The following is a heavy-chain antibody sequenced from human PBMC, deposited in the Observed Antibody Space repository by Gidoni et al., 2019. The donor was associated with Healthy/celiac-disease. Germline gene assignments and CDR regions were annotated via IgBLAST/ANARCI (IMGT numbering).Heavy chain of an antibody. D-gene: IGHD5-12*01. Sequence: QVQLQESGPGLVKPSETLSLTCTVSVGSISSYYWSWFRQTPGKGLEWIGYIYYRGSTNYNPSLKSRVTISVDTSKNQFSLKLSSVTAADTAVYYCARGSARVFGYSGYDPDWDYYGMDVWGQGTTVTVSS. V-gene: IGHV4-59*01. CDR2: IYYRGST. CDR1: VGSISSYY. CDR3: ARGSARVFGYSGYDPDWDYYGMDV. J-gene: IGHJ6*02.